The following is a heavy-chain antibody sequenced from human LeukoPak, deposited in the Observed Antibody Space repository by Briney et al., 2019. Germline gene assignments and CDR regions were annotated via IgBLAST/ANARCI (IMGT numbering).Heavy chain of an antibody. V-gene: IGHV3-7*01. CDR1: GFTLSGYW. CDR3: TNVPRGVGDY. CDR2: IKQDGSEQ. D-gene: IGHD3-10*01. J-gene: IGHJ4*02. Sequence: QPGGSLRLSCAASGFTLSGYWMNWVRQAPGRGLEWVAHIKQDGSEQYYVDSVKGRFTISRDNARNALYLQMSSLRAEDTAIYYCTNVPRGVGDYWGQGTLVTVSS.